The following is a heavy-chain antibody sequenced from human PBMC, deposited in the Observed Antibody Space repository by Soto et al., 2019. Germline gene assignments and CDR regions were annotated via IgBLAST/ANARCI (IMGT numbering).Heavy chain of an antibody. CDR3: AKGISIAVAGTVVHFDY. D-gene: IGHD6-19*01. V-gene: IGHV3-23*01. CDR1: GFTFSNYA. CDR2: ISGSGGST. J-gene: IGHJ4*02. Sequence: PGGSLRLSCAASGFTFSNYAMSWVRQAPGKGLEWVSAISGSGGSTYYADSVKGRFTIPRDNSKNTLYLQMNSLRAEDTAVYYCAKGISIAVAGTVVHFDYWGQGTLVTVSS.